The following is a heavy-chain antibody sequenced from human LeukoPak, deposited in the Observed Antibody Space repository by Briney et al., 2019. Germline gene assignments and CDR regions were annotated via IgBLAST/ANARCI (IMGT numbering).Heavy chain of an antibody. CDR3: AKGISYDSSGYSLPHGPFDI. CDR1: GFTFSNYA. CDR2: ISSSGGST. Sequence: GSPRLSCAASGFTFSNYAMSWVRLAPGKGLEWVSAISSSGGSTYYADSVKGRFTISRDNSKNTLYLQMNSLRAEDTAVYYCAKGISYDSSGYSLPHGPFDIWVQGTIATVPS. J-gene: IGHJ3*02. D-gene: IGHD3-22*01. V-gene: IGHV3-23*01.